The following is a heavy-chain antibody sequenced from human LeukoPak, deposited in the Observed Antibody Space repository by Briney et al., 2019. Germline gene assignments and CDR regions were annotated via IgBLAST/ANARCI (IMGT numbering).Heavy chain of an antibody. J-gene: IGHJ4*02. Sequence: GGSLRLSCAVSGITLSNYGMSWVRQAPGKGLEWVSVIYSGGSTYYADSVKGRFTISRDNSKNTLYLQMNSLRAEDTAVYYCAGSGYSYGGGYYFDYWGQGTLVTVSS. CDR3: AGSGYSYGGGYYFDY. CDR1: GITLSNYG. CDR2: IYSGGST. D-gene: IGHD5-18*01. V-gene: IGHV3-66*01.